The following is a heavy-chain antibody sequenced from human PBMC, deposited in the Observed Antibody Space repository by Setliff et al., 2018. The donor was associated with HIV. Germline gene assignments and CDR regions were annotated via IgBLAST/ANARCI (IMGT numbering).Heavy chain of an antibody. CDR3: ACPKEGYSGSGGAFQI. V-gene: IGHV3-7*01. D-gene: IGHD3-10*01. J-gene: IGHJ3*02. CDR1: GFTLSRCW. CDR2: IKQDGSEK. Sequence: GGSLRLSCAASGFTLSRCWMSWVRQAPGKGLEWVGNIKQDGSEKNYVDSVMGRFTVSRDNAKNTLYLQMNSLTADDTAMYYCACPKEGYSGSGGAFQIWGQGTMVTVSS.